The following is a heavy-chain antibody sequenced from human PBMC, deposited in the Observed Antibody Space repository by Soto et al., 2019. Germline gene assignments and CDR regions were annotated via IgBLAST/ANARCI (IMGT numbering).Heavy chain of an antibody. J-gene: IGHJ4*02. Sequence: GGSLRLSCAASGFTFSYYSMTWVRQSPGRGLEWVSGISGGGSNTFYADSVKGRFTISRDNSKNTLLLQMNSLGAEDTAVYYCAKDSNKYSSSLRGRYFDYWGQGIGVTVSS. CDR1: GFTFSYYS. V-gene: IGHV3-23*01. D-gene: IGHD4-4*01. CDR2: ISGGGSNT. CDR3: AKDSNKYSSSLRGRYFDY.